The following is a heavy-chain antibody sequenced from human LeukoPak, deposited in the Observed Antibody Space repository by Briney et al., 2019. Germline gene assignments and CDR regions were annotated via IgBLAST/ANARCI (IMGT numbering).Heavy chain of an antibody. J-gene: IGHJ4*02. CDR3: ATDQGGATDLEY. Sequence: GASVKVSCKVSGYTLTELSMHWVRQAPGKGLEWMGGFDPEDGETIYAQKFQGRVTMTEDTSTDTAYMELSSLRSEDTVVYYCATDQGGATDLEYWGQGTLVTVSS. D-gene: IGHD1-26*01. CDR1: GYTLTELS. V-gene: IGHV1-24*01. CDR2: FDPEDGET.